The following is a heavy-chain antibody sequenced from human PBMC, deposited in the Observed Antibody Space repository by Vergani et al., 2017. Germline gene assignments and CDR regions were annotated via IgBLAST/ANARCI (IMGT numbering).Heavy chain of an antibody. CDR1: GFTFSSYG. V-gene: IGHV3-33*01. CDR3: ARSYYDFWSGYYPGGY. Sequence: QVQLVESGGGVVQPGRSLRLSCAASGFTFSSYGMHWVRQAPGKGLEWVAVIWYDGSNKYYADSVKARFTISRDNSKNTLYLQMNSLRAEDTAVYYCARSYYDFWSGYYPGGYWGQGTLVTVSS. J-gene: IGHJ4*02. CDR2: IWYDGSNK. D-gene: IGHD3-3*01.